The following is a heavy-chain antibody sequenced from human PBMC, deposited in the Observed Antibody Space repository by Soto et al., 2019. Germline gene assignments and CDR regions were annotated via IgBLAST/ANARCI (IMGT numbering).Heavy chain of an antibody. V-gene: IGHV4-4*02. Sequence: QVQLQESGPGLVKPSGTLSLTCAVSSGSISSSNWWSWVRQPPGKGLEWIGEIYHSGSTNYNPSRKSRVTISVDKSKNQFSLKLSSVTAADTAVYYCASRTSGYSSPTNWFDPWGQGTLVTVSS. CDR1: SGSISSSNW. J-gene: IGHJ5*02. D-gene: IGHD6-13*01. CDR2: IYHSGST. CDR3: ASRTSGYSSPTNWFDP.